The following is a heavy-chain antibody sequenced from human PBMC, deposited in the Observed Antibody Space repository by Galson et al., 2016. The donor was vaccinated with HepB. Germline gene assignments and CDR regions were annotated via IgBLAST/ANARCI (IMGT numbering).Heavy chain of an antibody. CDR3: ARDHLWAFDY. V-gene: IGHV3-48*04. CDR1: GFTFSSYS. J-gene: IGHJ4*02. Sequence: SLRLSCAASGFTFSSYSMNWVRQAPGKGLEWVSYISSGGIYYSDSVKGRFTISRDNAKNSLYLQMNSLRAEDTAVYYCARDHLWAFDYWGRGTLVTVS. CDR2: ISSGGI. D-gene: IGHD7-27*01.